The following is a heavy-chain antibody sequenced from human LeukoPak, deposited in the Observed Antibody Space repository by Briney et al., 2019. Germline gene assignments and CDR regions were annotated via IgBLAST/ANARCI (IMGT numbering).Heavy chain of an antibody. V-gene: IGHV4-4*07. Sequence: SETLSLTCTVSGDSISSYYWSWIRQPAGKGLEWIGRIYTSGSTNYNPSLKSRVTMSVDTSKNQFSLKLSSVTAADTAAYYCARDLLYCSSTSCFPPRFDPWGQGTLVTVSS. CDR1: GDSISSYY. CDR2: IYTSGST. D-gene: IGHD2-2*01. CDR3: ARDLLYCSSTSCFPPRFDP. J-gene: IGHJ5*02.